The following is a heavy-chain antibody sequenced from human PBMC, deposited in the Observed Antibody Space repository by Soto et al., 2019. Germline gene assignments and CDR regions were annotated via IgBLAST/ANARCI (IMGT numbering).Heavy chain of an antibody. Sequence: PGGSLRLSCAASGFKFSNYAMSWVRQAPGKGLEWVSLISATGGGTYYADSVKGRFTISRDNSHNTLYLQVHSLTAEDTAVYYCAKDSRAGGNYAFYFDFWGQGAQVTVSS. CDR1: GFKFSNYA. V-gene: IGHV3-23*01. CDR2: ISATGGGT. CDR3: AKDSRAGGNYAFYFDF. D-gene: IGHD1-7*01. J-gene: IGHJ4*02.